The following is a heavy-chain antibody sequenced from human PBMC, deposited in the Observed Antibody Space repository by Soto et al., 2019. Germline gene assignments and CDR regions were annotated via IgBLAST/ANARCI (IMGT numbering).Heavy chain of an antibody. CDR3: AKVRVGFGEFDYYYFYY. D-gene: IGHD3-10*01. Sequence: SVKVSCKASGGTFSSYAISWVRQAPGQGLEWMGGIIPIFGTANYAQKFQGRVTITADESTSTAYMELSSLRSEDTAVYYCAKVRVGFGEFDYYYFYYWGQGTLVTVSS. CDR1: GGTFSSYA. V-gene: IGHV1-69*13. J-gene: IGHJ4*02. CDR2: IIPIFGTA.